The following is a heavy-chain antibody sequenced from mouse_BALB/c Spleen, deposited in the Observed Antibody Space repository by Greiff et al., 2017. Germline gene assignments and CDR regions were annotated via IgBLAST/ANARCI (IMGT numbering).Heavy chain of an antibody. Sequence: DVQLQESGPGLVKPSQSLSLTCTVTGYSITSDYAWNWIRQFPGNKLEWMGYISYSGSTSYNPSLKSRISITRDTSKNQFFLQLNSVTTEDTATYYCARESFDYAMDYWGQGTSVTVSS. CDR1: GYSITSDYA. CDR2: ISYSGST. CDR3: ARESFDYAMDY. J-gene: IGHJ4*01. V-gene: IGHV3-2*02.